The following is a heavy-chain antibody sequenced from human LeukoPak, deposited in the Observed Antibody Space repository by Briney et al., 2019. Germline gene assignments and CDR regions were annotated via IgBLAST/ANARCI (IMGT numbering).Heavy chain of an antibody. Sequence: SETLSLTCTVSGGSISSGDSYWSWIRQPPGTGLEWLGYIYYSGSTYYNPSLESRVTISVDTSKNQFSLKLSSVTAADTAVYYCARGAGFNFWSGYYLTSWGQGTLVTVSS. CDR1: GGSISSGDSY. J-gene: IGHJ4*02. CDR2: IYYSGST. V-gene: IGHV4-30-4*01. CDR3: ARGAGFNFWSGYYLTS. D-gene: IGHD3-3*01.